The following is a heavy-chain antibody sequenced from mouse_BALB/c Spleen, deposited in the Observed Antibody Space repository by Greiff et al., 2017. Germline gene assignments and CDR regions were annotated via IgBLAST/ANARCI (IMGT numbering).Heavy chain of an antibody. Sequence: EVQGVESGGDLVKPGGSLKLSCAASGFTFSSYGMSWVRQTPDKRLEWVATISSGGSYTYYPDSVKGRFTISRDNAKNTLYLQMSSLKSEDTAMYYCARQNTTGYAMDYWGQGTSVTVSS. J-gene: IGHJ4*01. CDR3: ARQNTTGYAMDY. CDR2: ISSGGSYT. D-gene: IGHD1-1*01. V-gene: IGHV5-6*01. CDR1: GFTFSSYG.